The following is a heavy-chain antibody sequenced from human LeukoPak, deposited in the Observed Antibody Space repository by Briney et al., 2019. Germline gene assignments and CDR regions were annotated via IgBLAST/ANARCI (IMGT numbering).Heavy chain of an antibody. D-gene: IGHD2-2*02. V-gene: IGHV3-7*01. Sequence: GGSLRLSCAASGFTFSTYWMTCVRQAPGKGLEWVANMKRDGSEVYYANSVKGHFTISRDNAKNSLYLQMNSLRAEDTAVYYCARYTEYYFDYWGQGTLVTVSS. CDR2: MKRDGSEV. CDR1: GFTFSTYW. CDR3: ARYTEYYFDY. J-gene: IGHJ4*02.